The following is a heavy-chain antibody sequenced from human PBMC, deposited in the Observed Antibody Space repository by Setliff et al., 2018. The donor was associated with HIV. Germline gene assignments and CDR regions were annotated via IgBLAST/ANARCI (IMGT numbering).Heavy chain of an antibody. CDR2: INAGNGNT. CDR1: GYSFITYV. CDR3: ARPRSGGSGSYSWFDP. V-gene: IGHV1-3*01. J-gene: IGHJ5*02. Sequence: ASVKVSCKASGYSFITYVVYWVRQAPGQRLEWMGWINAGNGNTKYSQKFQGRVTITRDTSAKIAYMELSSLTSEDTAVYYCARPRSGGSGSYSWFDPWGQGTLVTVSS. D-gene: IGHD3-10*01.